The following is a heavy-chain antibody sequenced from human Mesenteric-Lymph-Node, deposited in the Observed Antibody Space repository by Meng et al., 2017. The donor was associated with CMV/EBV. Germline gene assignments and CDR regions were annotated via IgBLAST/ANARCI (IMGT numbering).Heavy chain of an antibody. CDR2: IDPSDSYT. D-gene: IGHD3-3*01. CDR1: GYRFTSYW. J-gene: IGHJ5*02. V-gene: IGHV5-10-1*01. Sequence: SGYRFTSYWIRWVRQMPGKGLEWMGRIDPSDSYTNYSPSFQGHVTISADKSISTAYLQWSSLKASDTAMYYCASYYYDFWSGYPFDPWGQGTLVTVSS. CDR3: ASYYYDFWSGYPFDP.